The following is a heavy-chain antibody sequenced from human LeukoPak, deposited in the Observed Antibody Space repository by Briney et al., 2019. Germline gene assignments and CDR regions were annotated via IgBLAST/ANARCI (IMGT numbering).Heavy chain of an antibody. V-gene: IGHV3-53*01. D-gene: IGHD2-15*01. J-gene: IGHJ6*03. CDR3: ARVSFFRWAATRPSYYYYYMDV. Sequence: GGSLRLSCAASGFTVSSNYMSWVPQAPGKGLEWVSVIYSGGSTYYADSVKGRFTISRDNSKNTLYLQMNSLRAEDTAVYYCARVSFFRWAATRPSYYYYYMDVWGKGTTVTISS. CDR1: GFTVSSNY. CDR2: IYSGGST.